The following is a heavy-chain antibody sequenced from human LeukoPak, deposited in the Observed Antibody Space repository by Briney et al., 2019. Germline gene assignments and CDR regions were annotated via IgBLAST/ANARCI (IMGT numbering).Heavy chain of an antibody. Sequence: GGSLRLSCAASGFTFNTAWMAWVRQAPGKGLEYVGRIKSETDGGTTYYAAPVKGRFTISRDNAKNTLYLQMNSLRVEDTAVYYCARDLSGAHDFWGQGTLVTVSS. V-gene: IGHV3-15*05. CDR2: IKSETDGGTT. J-gene: IGHJ4*02. D-gene: IGHD2-15*01. CDR3: ARDLSGAHDF. CDR1: GFTFNTAW.